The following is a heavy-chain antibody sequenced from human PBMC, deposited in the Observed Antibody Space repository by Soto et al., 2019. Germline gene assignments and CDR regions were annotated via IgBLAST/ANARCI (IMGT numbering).Heavy chain of an antibody. Sequence: ASVKVSCKTSGYTFTAYYIHWVRQAPGQGLEWMGWINPNSGGTNYAQKFQDWVILTRDTSISTAYMELSRLRSDDTAVYYCARDPSGKAYGMDVWGQGTTVTVSS. D-gene: IGHD1-26*01. CDR1: GYTFTAYY. CDR3: ARDPSGKAYGMDV. V-gene: IGHV1-2*04. CDR2: INPNSGGT. J-gene: IGHJ6*02.